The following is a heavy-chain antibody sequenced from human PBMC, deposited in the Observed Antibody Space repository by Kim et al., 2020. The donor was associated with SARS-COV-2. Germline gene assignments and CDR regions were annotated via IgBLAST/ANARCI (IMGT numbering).Heavy chain of an antibody. Sequence: SETLSLTCAVYGGSFSGYYWSWIRQPPGKGLEWIGEINHSGSTNYNPSLKSRVTISVDTSKNQFSLKLSSVTAADTAVYYCARGRYYYGSGSYVYYYYGMDVWGQGTTVTVSS. D-gene: IGHD3-10*01. CDR1: GGSFSGYY. CDR2: INHSGST. V-gene: IGHV4-34*01. CDR3: ARGRYYYGSGSYVYYYYGMDV. J-gene: IGHJ6*02.